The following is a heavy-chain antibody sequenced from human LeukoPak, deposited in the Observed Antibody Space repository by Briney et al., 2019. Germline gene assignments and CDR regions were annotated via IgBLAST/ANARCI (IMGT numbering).Heavy chain of an antibody. Sequence: GGSLRLSCAASGFTFSSYAMSWVRQAPGKGLEWVSTISDSGGSTYYADSVKGRFTISRDNSKNTLYLQMNSLRAEDTAVYYCARGGYSYGYVDSWGQGTLVTVSS. CDR3: ARGGYSYGYVDS. CDR1: GFTFSSYA. V-gene: IGHV3-23*01. J-gene: IGHJ5*01. D-gene: IGHD5-18*01. CDR2: ISDSGGST.